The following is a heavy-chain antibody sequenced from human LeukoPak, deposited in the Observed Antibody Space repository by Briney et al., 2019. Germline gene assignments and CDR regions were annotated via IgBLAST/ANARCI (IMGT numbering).Heavy chain of an antibody. CDR2: ISGSGGST. V-gene: IGHV3-23*01. D-gene: IGHD3-10*01. Sequence: GGSLRLSCAASGFTFSSYAMSWVRQAPGKGLEWVSAISGSGGSTYYADSVKGRFTISRDNAKNTLYLQMNSLRAEDTAVYYCARGPPYGSGSYYPGDYWGQGTLVTVSS. J-gene: IGHJ4*02. CDR1: GFTFSSYA. CDR3: ARGPPYGSGSYYPGDY.